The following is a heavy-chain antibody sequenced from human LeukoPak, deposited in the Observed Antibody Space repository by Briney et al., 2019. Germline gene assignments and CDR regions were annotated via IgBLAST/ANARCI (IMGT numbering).Heavy chain of an antibody. CDR1: GFTFSTFA. J-gene: IGHJ3*02. V-gene: IGHV3-23*01. CDR2: VSGSGGGT. Sequence: GGSLRLSCAASGFTFSTFAMNWVRQAPGKGLEWVSAVSGSGGGTYYADSVKGRFTISRDNSKNTLLLQMNSLRAEDTAVYYCAKASRYSGTPWGVFDIWGQGTMVTVSS. D-gene: IGHD1-26*01. CDR3: AKASRYSGTPWGVFDI.